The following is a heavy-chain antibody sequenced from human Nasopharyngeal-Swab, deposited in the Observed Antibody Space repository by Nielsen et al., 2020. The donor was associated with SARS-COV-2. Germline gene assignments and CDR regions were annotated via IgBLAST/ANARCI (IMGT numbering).Heavy chain of an antibody. V-gene: IGHV4-39*01. Sequence: WIRQPPGKGLEWIGSIYYSGSTYYNPSLKSRVTISVDTSKNQFSLKLSSVTAADTAVYYCARHALVTKDFDYWGQGTRSPSPQ. CDR3: ARHALVTKDFDY. J-gene: IGHJ4*02. D-gene: IGHD4-17*01. CDR2: IYYSGST.